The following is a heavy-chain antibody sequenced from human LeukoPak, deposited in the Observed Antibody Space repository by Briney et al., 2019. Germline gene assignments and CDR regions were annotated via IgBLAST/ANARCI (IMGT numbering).Heavy chain of an antibody. Sequence: PSETLSLTCTVSGGSISSYYWSWIRQPAGKGLEWIGRIYTSGSTNYNPSLKSRVTMSVDTSKNQFSLKLSSVTAADTAVYYCARDGDPYCGGDCQFDYWGQGTLVTVSS. V-gene: IGHV4-4*07. CDR3: ARDGDPYCGGDCQFDY. CDR2: IYTSGST. D-gene: IGHD2-21*02. CDR1: GGSISSYY. J-gene: IGHJ4*02.